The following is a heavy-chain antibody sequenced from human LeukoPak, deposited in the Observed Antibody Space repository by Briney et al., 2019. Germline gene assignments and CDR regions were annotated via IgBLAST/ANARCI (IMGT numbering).Heavy chain of an antibody. V-gene: IGHV3-23*01. CDR2: ISGSGGGT. D-gene: IGHD4-17*01. J-gene: IGHJ4*02. Sequence: GGSLRLSCAASGFTFSSYAMSWVRQAPGKGLEWVSTISGSGGGTYYADSVKGRFTISRDNSKNTLYLQMNSLRAEDTAVYYCAKDTTVTPYYFDYWAREPWSPSPQ. CDR3: AKDTTVTPYYFDY. CDR1: GFTFSSYA.